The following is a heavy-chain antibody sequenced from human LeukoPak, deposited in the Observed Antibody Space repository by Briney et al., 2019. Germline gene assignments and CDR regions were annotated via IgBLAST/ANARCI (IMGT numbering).Heavy chain of an antibody. CDR1: GFTFSSYA. Sequence: GGSLRLSCAASGFTFSSYAMGWVRQAPGKGLEWVSAISGSGGSTYYADSVKGRFTISRDNSKNTLYLQMNSLRAEDTAVYYCAKDMGLLGGSLNWFDPWGQGTLVTVSS. CDR3: AKDMGLLGGSLNWFDP. CDR2: ISGSGGST. D-gene: IGHD1-26*01. J-gene: IGHJ5*02. V-gene: IGHV3-23*01.